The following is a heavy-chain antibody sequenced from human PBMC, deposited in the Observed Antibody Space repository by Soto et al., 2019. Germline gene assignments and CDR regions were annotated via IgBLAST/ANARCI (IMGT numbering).Heavy chain of an antibody. CDR2: VIPIFGTA. J-gene: IGHJ4*02. CDR1: GGTFSTYA. D-gene: IGHD6-13*01. Sequence: QVHLVQSGAEVKKPGSSVKVSCKASGGTFSTYAISWVRQAPGQGLEWMRGVIPIFGTANYAQKFQGRVTITADVSTRTADIELSSLSSEDTAVYYCATERRPQSSWRGPFAYWGQGTLVTVSS. CDR3: ATERRPQSSWRGPFAY. V-gene: IGHV1-69*01.